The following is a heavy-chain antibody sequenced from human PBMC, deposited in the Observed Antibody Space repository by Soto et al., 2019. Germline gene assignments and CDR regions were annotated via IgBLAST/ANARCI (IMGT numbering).Heavy chain of an antibody. CDR1: GYTFTSYG. Sequence: ASVKVSCKASGYTFTSYGISWVRQAPGQGLEWMGWFNAYNGNTHSAQKLQGRVTMTTDTSTSTAYMELSSLRSEDTAVYYCARSIVVVTAADYWGQGTLVTVSS. V-gene: IGHV1-18*01. J-gene: IGHJ4*02. D-gene: IGHD2-21*02. CDR3: ARSIVVVTAADY. CDR2: FNAYNGNT.